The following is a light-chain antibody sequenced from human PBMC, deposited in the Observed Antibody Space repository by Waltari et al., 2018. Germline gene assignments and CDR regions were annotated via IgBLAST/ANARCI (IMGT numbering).Light chain of an antibody. CDR2: RNN. Sequence: QSVLTPPPSASGAPGQRVTISCSGTTSNIGNNYVFWYQQRPGTAPQLLIYRNNQRPSGVPDRFSGSKSGTSASLDISGLRSEDEAEYYCAVWDDSLSVVFGGGTKLTVV. CDR3: AVWDDSLSVV. V-gene: IGLV1-47*01. CDR1: TSNIGNNY. J-gene: IGLJ3*02.